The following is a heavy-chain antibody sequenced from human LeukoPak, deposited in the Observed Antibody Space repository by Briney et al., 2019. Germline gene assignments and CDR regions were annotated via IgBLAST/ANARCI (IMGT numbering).Heavy chain of an antibody. CDR1: GGSISSYY. D-gene: IGHD6-19*01. CDR3: ARHLAVAGTSFDY. V-gene: IGHV4-59*08. CDR2: IYYSGST. Sequence: PSETLSLTCTVSGGSISSYYWSWIRQPPGKGLEWIGYIYYSGSTNYNPSLKSRVTISVDTSKNQFSLKLSSVTAADTAVYYCARHLAVAGTSFDYWGQGTLVTVSS. J-gene: IGHJ4*02.